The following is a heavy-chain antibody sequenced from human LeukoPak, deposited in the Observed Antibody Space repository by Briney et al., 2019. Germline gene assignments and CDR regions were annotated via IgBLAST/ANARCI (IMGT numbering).Heavy chain of an antibody. CDR2: INWNGGRT. D-gene: IGHD5-24*01. Sequence: AGGSLRLSCAASGFIFRGYRMNWVRQAPGKGLEWVSGINWNGGRTGYADSVKGRFTISRDNAKNSLYLQMNSLRAEDTALYYCARTREFSRDGDKNYYFDYWGQGTLVTVSS. V-gene: IGHV3-20*04. CDR1: GFIFRGYR. J-gene: IGHJ4*02. CDR3: ARTREFSRDGDKNYYFDY.